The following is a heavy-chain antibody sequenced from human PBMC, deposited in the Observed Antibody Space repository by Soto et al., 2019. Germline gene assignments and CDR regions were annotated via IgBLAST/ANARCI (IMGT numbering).Heavy chain of an antibody. Sequence: VRQMPGKGLEWMGIIYPGDSDTRYSPSFQGQVTISADKSISTAYLQWSSLKASDTAMYYCARGPVPTDYFDYWGQGTLVTVSS. V-gene: IGHV5-51*01. CDR3: ARGPVPTDYFDY. J-gene: IGHJ4*02. CDR2: IYPGDSDT. D-gene: IGHD4-17*01.